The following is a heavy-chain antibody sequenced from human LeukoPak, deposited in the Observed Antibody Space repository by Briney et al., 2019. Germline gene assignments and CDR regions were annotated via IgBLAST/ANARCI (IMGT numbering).Heavy chain of an antibody. D-gene: IGHD1-26*01. CDR3: AKKAQYNGNYPLDY. CDR1: GSTFTSYS. Sequence: GGSLRLSCAASGSTFTSYSMGWVRQAPGKGLEWVSGTSDRGDYTYYADSVKGRFTISRDNSKNTLYLQMNSLRAEDTALYFCAKKAQYNGNYPLDYWGQGTLVTVSS. V-gene: IGHV3-23*01. J-gene: IGHJ4*02. CDR2: TSDRGDYT.